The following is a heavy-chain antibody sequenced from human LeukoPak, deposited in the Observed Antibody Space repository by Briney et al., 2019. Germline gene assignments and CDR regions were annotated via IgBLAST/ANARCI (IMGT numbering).Heavy chain of an antibody. CDR2: IIPIFGIA. Sequence: GASVKVSSKASGGTFSSYAISWVRQAPGQGGEWMGGIIPIFGIANYTQKFQGRVTITADKSTSTAYMELSSLRSEDTAVYYCARGGSSGWYLGSWGQGTLVTVSS. CDR3: ARGGSSGWYLGS. J-gene: IGHJ5*01. D-gene: IGHD6-19*01. CDR1: GGTFSSYA. V-gene: IGHV1-69*17.